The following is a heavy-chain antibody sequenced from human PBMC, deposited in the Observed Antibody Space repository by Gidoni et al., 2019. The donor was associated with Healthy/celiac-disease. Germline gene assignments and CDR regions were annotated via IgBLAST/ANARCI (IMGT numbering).Heavy chain of an antibody. J-gene: IGHJ6*02. CDR2: IDWNNDK. CDR1: GFSLSTSGVG. V-gene: IGHV2-5*01. CDR3: AHDQGFPPGMDV. Sequence: QITLKESGPTLVTPTQTLPLTCTFSGFSLSTSGVGVGWIRKPPGKALEWLALIDWNNDKSYSPYLKSRLTSTKDTAKNQVVLTMTNMDPVDTATYYCAHDQGFPPGMDVWGQGTTVTVSS.